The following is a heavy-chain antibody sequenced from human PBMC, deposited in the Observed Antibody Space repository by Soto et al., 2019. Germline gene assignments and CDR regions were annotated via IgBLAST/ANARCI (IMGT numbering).Heavy chain of an antibody. CDR2: IYWDDDK. D-gene: IGHD3-10*01. CDR3: AGGGGTTYNPPFFDY. V-gene: IGHV2-5*02. Sequence: QITLKESGPPLVKPTQTLTLTCTFSGFSLSTSGVGVGWIRQPPGKALEWLALIYWDDDKRYSPSLKSRLTITKDPTKTQVVLTLTKLDTVNTAKFYCAGGGGTTYNPPFFDYGGKEPL. CDR1: GFSLSTSGVG. J-gene: IGHJ4*02.